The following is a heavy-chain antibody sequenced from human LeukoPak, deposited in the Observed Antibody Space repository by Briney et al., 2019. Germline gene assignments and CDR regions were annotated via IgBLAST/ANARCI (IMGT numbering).Heavy chain of an antibody. CDR3: ATHDTMVGVF. CDR1: GFSFSRNA. Sequence: GGSLRLSCAASGFSFSRNAMNWLRQRPGEGLEWVSGVGATVAETSYTDSVKGRFTISRDNLKNTVSLIMNNLRAEDTAIYYCATHDTMVGVFWGQGTLVTVSS. J-gene: IGHJ4*02. D-gene: IGHD1-26*01. V-gene: IGHV3-23*01. CDR2: VGATVAET.